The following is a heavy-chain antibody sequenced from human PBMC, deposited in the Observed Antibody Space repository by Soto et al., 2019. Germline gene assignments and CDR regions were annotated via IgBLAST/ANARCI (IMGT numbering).Heavy chain of an antibody. CDR1: GFTFEDHA. CDR3: AKGRGALTVVSNWFDP. Sequence: GGSLRLSCAAIGFTFEDHAMHWIRQVPGKGLEWVAGINWNSGITGYADSVKGRFTISRDNANNSLHLEMNSLKSEDTALYYCAKGRGALTVVSNWFDPWGQGALVTVSS. CDR2: INWNSGIT. V-gene: IGHV3-9*01. J-gene: IGHJ5*02. D-gene: IGHD3-22*01.